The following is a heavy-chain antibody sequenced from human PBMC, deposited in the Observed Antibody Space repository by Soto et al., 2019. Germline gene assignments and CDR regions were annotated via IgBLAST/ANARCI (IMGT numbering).Heavy chain of an antibody. CDR3: ATGSARFDF. J-gene: IGHJ5*01. D-gene: IGHD6-6*01. CDR2: VKSQIDGGTT. CDR1: GFTFTDAW. Sequence: EVQLVESGGGSAKPGGSVRLSCAASGFTFTDAWMNWVRQVPGGGREWVGHVKSQIDGGTTDSAAALDGRVTISRDDSKNMVYLQLNRLRTDDTAIYYCATGSARFDFWGQGTLVTVSS. V-gene: IGHV3-15*01.